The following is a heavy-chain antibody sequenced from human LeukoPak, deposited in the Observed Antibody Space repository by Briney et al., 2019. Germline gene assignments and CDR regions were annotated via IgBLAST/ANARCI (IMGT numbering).Heavy chain of an antibody. CDR1: GYTFTHYG. D-gene: IGHD3-10*01. J-gene: IGHJ5*02. CDR3: ARLQGDVLLWFGEANNWFDP. Sequence: ASVQVSRQASGYTFTHYGISWVRQAPGQGLEWMGWISAYNGNTNYAQKLQDRVTMTTDTSTSTAYMELRSLRSDDTAVYYCARLQGDVLLWFGEANNWFDPWGQGTLVTVSS. V-gene: IGHV1-18*01. CDR2: ISAYNGNT.